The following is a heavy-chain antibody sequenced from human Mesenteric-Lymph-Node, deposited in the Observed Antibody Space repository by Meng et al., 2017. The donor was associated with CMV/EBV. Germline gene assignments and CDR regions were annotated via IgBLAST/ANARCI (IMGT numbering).Heavy chain of an antibody. CDR3: AKFVGYTYGFDY. J-gene: IGHJ4*02. Sequence: GESLKISCAASGFTFDDYTMHWVRQTPEKGLEWLSLISWDGGTTFHADSVRGRFTISRDNSRNSLYLQMNSLRAEDTAVYYCAKFVGYTYGFDYWGQGTLVTVSS. V-gene: IGHV3-43*01. D-gene: IGHD5-18*01. CDR1: GFTFDDYT. CDR2: ISWDGGTT.